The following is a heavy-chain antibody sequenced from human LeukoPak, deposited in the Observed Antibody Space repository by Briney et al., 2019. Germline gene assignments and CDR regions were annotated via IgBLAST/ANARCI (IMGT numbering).Heavy chain of an antibody. CDR2: ISWNSGSI. CDR3: ARDGLTYYDFWSGYFFHDY. V-gene: IGHV3-9*01. J-gene: IGHJ4*02. Sequence: GGSLRLSCAASGFTFDDYAMHWVRQAPGKGLEGVSGISWNSGSIGYADSVKGRFTISRDNSKNTLYLQMNSLRAEDTAVYYCARDGLTYYDFWSGYFFHDYWGQGTLVTVSS. CDR1: GFTFDDYA. D-gene: IGHD3-3*01.